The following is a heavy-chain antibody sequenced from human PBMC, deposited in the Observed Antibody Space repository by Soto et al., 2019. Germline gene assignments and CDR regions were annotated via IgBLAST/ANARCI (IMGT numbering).Heavy chain of an antibody. CDR1: GFTFSSYA. J-gene: IGHJ4*02. V-gene: IGHV3-48*01. Sequence: GGSLRLSCAASGFTFSSYAMSWVRQAPGKGLEWVSYISARADVIKYADSVKGRFTISRDDARNSVVLQMNSLSAADTAVYYCARDLFDYWGQRTLVTVSS. CDR2: ISARADVI. CDR3: ARDLFDY.